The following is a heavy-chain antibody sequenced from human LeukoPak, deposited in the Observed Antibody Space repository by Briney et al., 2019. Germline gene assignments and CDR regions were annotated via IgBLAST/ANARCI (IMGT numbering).Heavy chain of an antibody. CDR1: GGSISTYY. D-gene: IGHD4-17*01. V-gene: IGHV4-59*08. J-gene: IGHJ3*02. Sequence: SETLSLTCTVSGGSISTYYWNWIRQPPGKGLECIGYIYYSGSPSYNPSLRSRVTISVDTSKNQFSLKLSSVTAADTAVYYCARSTVTKSDDAFDIWGQGTMVTVSS. CDR2: IYYSGSP. CDR3: ARSTVTKSDDAFDI.